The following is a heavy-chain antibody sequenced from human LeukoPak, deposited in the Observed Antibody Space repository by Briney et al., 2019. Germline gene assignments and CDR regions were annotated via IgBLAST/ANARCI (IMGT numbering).Heavy chain of an antibody. CDR1: GGSISSYY. Sequence: SETLSLTCTVSGGSISSYYWSWIRQPPGKGLEWIGYIYYTGSTNYNPSLKSRVTMSVDTSKNQFPLKLSSVTAADTAVYYCARGGNCSGGSCYSDRGWFDPWGQGTLVTVSS. D-gene: IGHD2-15*01. V-gene: IGHV4-59*01. J-gene: IGHJ5*02. CDR3: ARGGNCSGGSCYSDRGWFDP. CDR2: IYYTGST.